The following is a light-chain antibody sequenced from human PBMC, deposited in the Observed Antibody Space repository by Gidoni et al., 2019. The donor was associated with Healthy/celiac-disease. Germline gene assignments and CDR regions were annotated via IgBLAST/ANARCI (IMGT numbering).Light chain of an antibody. CDR3: QQYGSSPPET. CDR1: QSVSSSY. J-gene: IGKJ2*01. V-gene: IGKV3-20*01. Sequence: EIVLTQSPGTLSLSPGERATLSCRASQSVSSSYLAWYQQKPGQAPRLLIYGASSRATGIPDRFSVSGSGTDFTLTISRLEPEDFAVYYCQQYGSSPPETFXQXTKLEIK. CDR2: GAS.